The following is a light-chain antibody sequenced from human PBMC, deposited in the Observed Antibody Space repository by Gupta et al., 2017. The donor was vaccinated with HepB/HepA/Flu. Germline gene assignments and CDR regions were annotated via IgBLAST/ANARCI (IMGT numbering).Light chain of an antibody. CDR2: TAS. CDR3: QQFNSYPST. CDR1: QDINSY. V-gene: IGKV1-9*01. Sequence: DIQLPQSPSFLSASVGDRVTITCRASQDINSYLIWYQQKPGKAPNLLIYTASTLQGGVPSRFSGSGSGTEFTLTISSLQPEDFATYYCQQFNSYPSTFGQGTRLDIK. J-gene: IGKJ5*01.